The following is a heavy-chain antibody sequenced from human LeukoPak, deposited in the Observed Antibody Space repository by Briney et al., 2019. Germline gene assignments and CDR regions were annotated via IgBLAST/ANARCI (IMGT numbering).Heavy chain of an antibody. CDR3: AKDPPYSSGWVDY. CDR2: IRYDGSNK. Sequence: GGSLRLSCAASGFTFSSYGMHWVRQAPGKGLEWVAFIRYDGSNKYYADSVKGRFTISRDNSKNTLYLQMNSLRAEDTAVYYCAKDPPYSSGWVDYWGQGTLVTVSP. V-gene: IGHV3-30*02. J-gene: IGHJ4*02. CDR1: GFTFSSYG. D-gene: IGHD6-19*01.